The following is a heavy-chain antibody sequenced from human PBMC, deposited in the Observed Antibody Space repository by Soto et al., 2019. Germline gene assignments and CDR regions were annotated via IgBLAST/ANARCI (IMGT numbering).Heavy chain of an antibody. J-gene: IGHJ4*02. CDR2: INPNSGVT. CDR1: GYTFTDYY. V-gene: IGHV1-2*02. D-gene: IGHD4-17*01. Sequence: ASVKVSCKASGYTFTDYYIHWVRQAPGQGLEWMGWINPNSGVTNYAQNFQGRVTMTRDTSISTAYMELSRLRSDDTAVYYCAKDYGDYGHFDYWGQGTLVTVSS. CDR3: AKDYGDYGHFDY.